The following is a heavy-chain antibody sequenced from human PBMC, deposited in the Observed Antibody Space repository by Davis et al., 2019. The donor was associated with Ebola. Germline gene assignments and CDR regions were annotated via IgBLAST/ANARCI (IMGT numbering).Heavy chain of an antibody. CDR1: GFAVRNTH. CDR2: IYGGDT. V-gene: IGHV3-53*05. Sequence: GESLKISCDVSGFAVRNTHMSWVRQAPGKGLEWVSGIYGGDTHYADSVKGRFTNSRDNSKNTLYLQMNSLRAEDTAVYYCARRTGMDVWGQGTTVTVSS. CDR3: ARRTGMDV. D-gene: IGHD1-1*01. J-gene: IGHJ6*02.